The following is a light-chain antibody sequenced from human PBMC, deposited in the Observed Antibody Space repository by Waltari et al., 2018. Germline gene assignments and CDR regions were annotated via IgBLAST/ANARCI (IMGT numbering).Light chain of an antibody. V-gene: IGKV3D-15*01. Sequence: EIVLTQSPATLSVSPGDRVTLSCRASQSVGTSLAWYQHSPGRAPRLLVYRASTRASYIPARFSASGSGTEFTLSISTLQSEDSAVFYCQQYNDWPRTFGQGTKVEIK. CDR3: QQYNDWPRT. J-gene: IGKJ1*01. CDR1: QSVGTS. CDR2: RAS.